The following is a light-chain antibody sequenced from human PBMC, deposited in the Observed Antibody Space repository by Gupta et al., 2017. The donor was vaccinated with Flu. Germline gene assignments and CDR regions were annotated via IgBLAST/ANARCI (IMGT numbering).Light chain of an antibody. CDR3: QQDYSAPWA. CDR2: WAS. V-gene: IGKV4-1*01. CDR1: QSVLYSSNNKNY. Sequence: DIVMTQSPDSLAVSLGERATINCKSSQSVLYSSNNKNYLVWYQQKPGQPPKLLIYWASTREFGVPDRFSGSGSGTDFTLTISSLQAEDVAVYYCQQDYSAPWAFGQGTKVEIK. J-gene: IGKJ1*01.